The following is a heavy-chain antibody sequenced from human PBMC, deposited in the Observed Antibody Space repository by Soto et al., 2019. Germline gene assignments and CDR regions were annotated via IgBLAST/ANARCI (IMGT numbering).Heavy chain of an antibody. CDR2: IYYRGSA. CDR1: GGSLNPYY. J-gene: IGHJ4*02. CDR3: LRANYFDF. V-gene: IGHV4-59*01. Sequence: QVQLQESGPGLVKPSETLSLTCTVSGGSLNPYYWSWIRQPPGKGLEWIGSIYYRGSANNNPSLKSRLTISVDTSKNQFSLKLSSVTAADTAIYYCLRANYFDFWGQGTLVTVSS.